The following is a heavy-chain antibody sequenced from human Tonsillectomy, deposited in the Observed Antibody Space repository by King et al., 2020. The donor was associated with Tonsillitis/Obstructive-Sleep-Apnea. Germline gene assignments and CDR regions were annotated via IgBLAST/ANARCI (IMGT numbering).Heavy chain of an antibody. J-gene: IGHJ6*02. CDR1: GFTFSSYG. CDR3: ARDILTGYYGYYYYGMDV. CDR2: IWYDGSNK. D-gene: IGHD3-9*01. V-gene: IGHV3-33*01. Sequence: VQLVESGGGVVQPGRSLRLSCAASGFTFSSYGMHWVRQAPGKGLEWVAVIWYDGSNKYYADSVKGRFTISRDNSKNTLYLQMNSLRAEETAVYYCARDILTGYYGYYYYGMDVWGQGTTVTVSS.